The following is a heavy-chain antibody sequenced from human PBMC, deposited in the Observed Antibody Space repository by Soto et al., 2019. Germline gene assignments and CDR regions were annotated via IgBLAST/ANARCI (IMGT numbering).Heavy chain of an antibody. J-gene: IGHJ4*02. CDR3: AREYYYGSGAKAFDY. CDR1: VGSFSGYY. Sequence: PSETLSLTCAVYVGSFSGYYWSWIRQPPGKGLEWIGEINHSGSTNYNPSLKSRVTISVDTSKNQFSLKLSSVTAADTAVYYCAREYYYGSGAKAFDYWGQGTLVTVSS. CDR2: INHSGST. D-gene: IGHD3-10*01. V-gene: IGHV4-34*01.